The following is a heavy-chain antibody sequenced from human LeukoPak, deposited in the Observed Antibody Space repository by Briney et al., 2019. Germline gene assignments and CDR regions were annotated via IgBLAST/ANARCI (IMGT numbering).Heavy chain of an antibody. CDR2: ISSSSSYI. V-gene: IGHV3-21*01. CDR1: GFTFSSYS. Sequence: PGGSLRLSCAASGFTFSSYSMNWVRQAPGKGLEWVSSISSSSSYIYYADSVKGRFTISRDNAKNSLYLQMNSLRAEDTAVYYCASLDRSQRGSSTSWDVDYWGQGTLVTVSS. CDR3: ASLDRSQRGSSTSWDVDY. D-gene: IGHD2-2*01. J-gene: IGHJ4*02.